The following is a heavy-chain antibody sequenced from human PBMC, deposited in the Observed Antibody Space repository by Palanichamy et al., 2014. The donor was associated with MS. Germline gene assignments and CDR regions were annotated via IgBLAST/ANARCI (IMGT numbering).Heavy chain of an antibody. V-gene: IGHV1-24*01. CDR2: FDPEDGET. Sequence: VQSGAEVKKPGASVKVSCKVSGYTLTELSMHWVRQAPGKGLEWMGGFDPEDGETIYAQNFQGRVTMTDDTSADTVYMLLSSLRSEDTAVYYCATQSGMIAASPFDYWGQGTLVTVSS. CDR1: GYTLTELS. CDR3: ATQSGMIAASPFDY. J-gene: IGHJ4*02. D-gene: IGHD2-15*01.